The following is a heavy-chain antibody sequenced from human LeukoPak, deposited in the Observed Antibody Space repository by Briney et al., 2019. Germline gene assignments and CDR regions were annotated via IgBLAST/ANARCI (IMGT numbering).Heavy chain of an antibody. V-gene: IGHV1-2*02. Sequence: APVKVSCKASGYTFTDCYMYWVRQAPGQGLEWMGWINPNSGGTNYAQKFQGRVTMTRDTSMSTAYMELSRLRSDDTAVYFCARTYYYGSGIHFDYWGQGTLVTVSS. D-gene: IGHD3-10*01. J-gene: IGHJ4*02. CDR2: INPNSGGT. CDR1: GYTFTDCY. CDR3: ARTYYYGSGIHFDY.